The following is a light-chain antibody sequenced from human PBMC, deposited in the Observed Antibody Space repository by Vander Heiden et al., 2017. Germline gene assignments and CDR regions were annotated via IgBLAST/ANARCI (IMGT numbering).Light chain of an antibody. CDR3: QSYDSGLTGYVV. J-gene: IGLJ2*01. V-gene: IGLV1-40*01. CDR1: SSNIGAGYD. CDR2: GNT. Sequence: QSVLTHPPSVSGAPGQRVTISCTGRSSNIGAGYDVHWYQQVPRTAPKLLIYGNTNRPSGVPDRFSGSKSGTSASLAITGLQAEDEADYYCQSYDSGLTGYVVFGGGTKLTVL.